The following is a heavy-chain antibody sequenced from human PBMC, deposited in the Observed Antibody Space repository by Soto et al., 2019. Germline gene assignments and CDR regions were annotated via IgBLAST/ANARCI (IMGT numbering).Heavy chain of an antibody. CDR3: AKGRISSSGLDY. J-gene: IGHJ4*02. CDR2: INSNSGGTT. V-gene: IGHV3-23*01. D-gene: IGHD2-15*01. CDR1: EFTFSTYA. Sequence: GGSLRLSCAGSEFTFSTYAMTWVRQAPGKGLEWVSSINSNSGGTTFYADSVKGRFTISRDNSMNTLYLQMNRLRAEDTALYYCAKGRISSSGLDYWGLGTLVTVSS.